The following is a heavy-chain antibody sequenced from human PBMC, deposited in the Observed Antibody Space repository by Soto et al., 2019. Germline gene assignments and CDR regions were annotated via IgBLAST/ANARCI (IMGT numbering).Heavy chain of an antibody. CDR3: ATKPRLEVAAFDY. Sequence: QVQLQESGPGLVKPSDTLSLNCAVSGFSISSGRLWGWTRQPPGKGLEWLGYIYYTGTTYYSPSHKSTLTMLGDKFRAQRSLKQDSMTDMDTAVYYCATKPRLEVAAFDYWGQGALVIVSS. CDR1: GFSISSGRL. J-gene: IGHJ4*02. V-gene: IGHV4-28*01. D-gene: IGHD2-15*01. CDR2: IYYTGTT.